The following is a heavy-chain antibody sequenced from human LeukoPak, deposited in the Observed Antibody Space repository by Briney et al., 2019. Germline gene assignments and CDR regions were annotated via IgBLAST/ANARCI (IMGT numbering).Heavy chain of an antibody. CDR1: GGSISHSYY. CDR3: ARHDDS. Sequence: SETLSLTCSVSGGSISHSYYWGWIRQPPGKGLEWIGSIFYSVNTYYNASLKSRVTISVDTSKNQFSLSLTSVTAADTAVYYCARHDDSWGQGTLVTVSS. CDR2: IFYSVNT. V-gene: IGHV4-39*07. J-gene: IGHJ4*02.